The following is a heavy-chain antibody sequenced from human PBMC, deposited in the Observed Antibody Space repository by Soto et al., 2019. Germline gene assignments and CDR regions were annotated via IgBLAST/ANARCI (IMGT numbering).Heavy chain of an antibody. D-gene: IGHD1-1*01. Sequence: SETLSLTCTVSGGSISSYYWSWIRQPAGKGLEWIGRIYSSGQTNYNPSLESRVTMSVDTSKNQFSLSLKSVTAADTAIYYCARDYNWILDDFADMRWSFDPWGQGTLVTVSS. CDR2: IYSSGQT. V-gene: IGHV4-4*07. CDR1: GGSISSYY. J-gene: IGHJ5*02. CDR3: ARDYNWILDDFADMRWSFDP.